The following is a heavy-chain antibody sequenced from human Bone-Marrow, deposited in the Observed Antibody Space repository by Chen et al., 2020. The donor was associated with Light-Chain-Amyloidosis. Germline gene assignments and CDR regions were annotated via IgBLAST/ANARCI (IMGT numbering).Heavy chain of an antibody. V-gene: IGHV1-69*01. CDR2: IIPIFGTA. CDR3: AGPELGIVGATMAYYYGMDV. CDR1: GGTFSSYA. Sequence: QVQLVQSGAEVKKPGSSVKVSCKASGGTFSSYAVSWARQDPGQGLEWMGGIIPIFGTANYAQKFQGRVTITADESTSAAYMELSSLRSEDTAVYYCAGPELGIVGATMAYYYGMDVWGQGTTVTVSS. D-gene: IGHD1-26*01. J-gene: IGHJ6*02.